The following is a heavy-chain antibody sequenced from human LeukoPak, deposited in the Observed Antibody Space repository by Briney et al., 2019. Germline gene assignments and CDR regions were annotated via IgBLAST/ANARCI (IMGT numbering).Heavy chain of an antibody. V-gene: IGHV1-8*01. CDR1: GYTFTSYD. Sequence: ASVKVSCKASGYTFTSYDINWVRQATGQGLEWMGWMNPNSGNTGYAQKFQGRVTMTRNTSISTAYMELSSLRSEDTAVYHCARDIVVVPAEGGWFDPWGQGTLVTVSS. J-gene: IGHJ5*02. CDR2: MNPNSGNT. CDR3: ARDIVVVPAEGGWFDP. D-gene: IGHD2-2*01.